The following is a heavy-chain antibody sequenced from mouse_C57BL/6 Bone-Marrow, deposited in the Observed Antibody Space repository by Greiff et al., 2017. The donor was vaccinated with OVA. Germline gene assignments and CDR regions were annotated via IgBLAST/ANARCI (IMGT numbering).Heavy chain of an antibody. D-gene: IGHD4-1*01. CDR3: ARVWDLDY. Sequence: QVQLQQPGAELVRPGPSVKLSCKASGYTFTSYWMHWVKQRPGQGLEWIGVIDPSDSYTNYNQKFKGKATLTVDTSSSTAYMQLSSLTSEDSAVYYCARVWDLDYWGQGTTLTVSS. J-gene: IGHJ2*01. CDR1: GYTFTSYW. CDR2: IDPSDSYT. V-gene: IGHV1-59*01.